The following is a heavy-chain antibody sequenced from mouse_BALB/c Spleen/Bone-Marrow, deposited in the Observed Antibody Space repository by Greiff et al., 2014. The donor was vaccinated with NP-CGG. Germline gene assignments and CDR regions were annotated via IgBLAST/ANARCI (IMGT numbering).Heavy chain of an antibody. V-gene: IGHV14-3*02. CDR1: GFNIKDTY. Sequence: EVQLQQSGAELVKPGASVKSSCTASGFNIKDTYLHWVKQRPEQGLDWIGRIDPAIFTKYDPKFQGKATITADTSSNTAYLHLSSLTSEDTAAYYCASYRYGWYFDVWGAGTTVTVSS. J-gene: IGHJ1*01. CDR2: IDPAIFT. D-gene: IGHD2-14*01. CDR3: ASYRYGWYFDV.